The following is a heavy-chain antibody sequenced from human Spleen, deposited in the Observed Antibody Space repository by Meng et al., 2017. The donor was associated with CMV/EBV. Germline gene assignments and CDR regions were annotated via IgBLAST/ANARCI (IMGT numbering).Heavy chain of an antibody. CDR3: ASSFDIVVVPAAP. Sequence: CAASGFTFSSYSMNWVRQAPEKGLEWVSSISSSSDYRSYADSVKGRFTISRDNAKNSLYLQMNSLRAEDTAVYYCASSFDIVVVPAAPWGQGTLVTVSS. CDR1: GFTFSSYS. J-gene: IGHJ5*02. D-gene: IGHD2-2*01. CDR2: ISSSSDYR. V-gene: IGHV3-21*01.